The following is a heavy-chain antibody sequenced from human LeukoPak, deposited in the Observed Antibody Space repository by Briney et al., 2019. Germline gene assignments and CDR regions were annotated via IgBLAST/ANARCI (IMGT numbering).Heavy chain of an antibody. V-gene: IGHV1-69*04. Sequence: GASVKVSCKASGGTFSSYTISWVRQAPGQGLEWMGRIIPILGIANYAQKFQGRVTITADKSTSTAYMELSSLRSEDTAVYYCARDSSDYGDPQDAFDIWGQGPMVTVSS. CDR1: GGTFSSYT. D-gene: IGHD4-17*01. J-gene: IGHJ3*02. CDR2: IIPILGIA. CDR3: ARDSSDYGDPQDAFDI.